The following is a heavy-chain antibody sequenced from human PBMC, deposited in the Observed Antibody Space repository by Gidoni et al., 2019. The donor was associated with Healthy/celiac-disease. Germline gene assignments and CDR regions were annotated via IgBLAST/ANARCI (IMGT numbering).Heavy chain of an antibody. D-gene: IGHD6-19*01. J-gene: IGHJ2*01. CDR3: AKGLNIAVAVVNWYFDL. CDR2: ISGSGGST. V-gene: IGHV3-23*01. CDR1: GFTFSRYA. Sequence: EVQLLESGGGLVQPGGSLRLSCAASGFTFSRYAMSWVRQAPGKGLEWVSAISGSGGSTYYADSVKGRFTISRDNSKNTLYLQMNSLRAEDTAVYYCAKGLNIAVAVVNWYFDLWGRGTLVTVSS.